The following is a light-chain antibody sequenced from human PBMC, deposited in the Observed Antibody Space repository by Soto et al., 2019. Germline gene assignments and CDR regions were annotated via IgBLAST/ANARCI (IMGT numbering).Light chain of an antibody. J-gene: IGLJ1*01. CDR1: SSDVGSYNS. CDR3: SSYTTSNTYV. Sequence: QSVLTQPPSVSGSPGQSVTISCTGTSSDVGSYNSVSWYQQSPGTVPKLMIYEFSNRPSGVPDRFSGSKSGNTASLTISGLQAEDEADYSCSSYTTSNTYVFGTGTKLTVL. V-gene: IGLV2-18*02. CDR2: EFS.